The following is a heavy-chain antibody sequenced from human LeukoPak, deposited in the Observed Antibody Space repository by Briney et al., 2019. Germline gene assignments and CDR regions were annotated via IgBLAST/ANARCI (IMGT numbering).Heavy chain of an antibody. CDR1: GGSFSGYY. V-gene: IGHV4-34*01. D-gene: IGHD5-12*01. CDR2: INHSGST. Sequence: PSETLSLTCAVYGGSFSGYYWSWIRQPPGKGLEWIGEINHSGSTNYNPSLKSRVTISVDTSKNQFSLKLSSVTAADTAVYYCARGPYSGYVDYWGQGTLVTVSS. CDR3: ARGPYSGYVDY. J-gene: IGHJ4*02.